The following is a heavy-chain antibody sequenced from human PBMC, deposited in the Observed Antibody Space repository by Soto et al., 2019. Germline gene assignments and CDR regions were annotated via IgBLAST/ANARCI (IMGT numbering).Heavy chain of an antibody. CDR3: AREGRYYASGRFWRFEP. CDR1: GGSFSDYY. D-gene: IGHD3-10*01. J-gene: IGHJ5*02. CDR2: INHSGST. Sequence: SETLSLTCAVYGGSFSDYYWSWIRQPPGKGLEWIGEINHSGSTNYNPSLKSRVTISVDTSKNQFSLELSSVTAADTAVYYCAREGRYYASGRFWRFEPWGQGTLVTVS. V-gene: IGHV4-34*01.